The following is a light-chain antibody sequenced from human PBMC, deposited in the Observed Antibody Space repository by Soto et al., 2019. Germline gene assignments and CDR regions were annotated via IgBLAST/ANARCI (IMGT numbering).Light chain of an antibody. CDR2: AAS. CDR1: QSISSY. Sequence: DIQMTQSPSSLSASVGDRVSINCRASQSISSYLNWYQHKPGEATNLLIYAASSLQSGVPSRFSGSGSGTDFTLTISSLQPEDFATYYCQQTYSTPWTFGQGTKVEIK. V-gene: IGKV1-39*01. J-gene: IGKJ1*01. CDR3: QQTYSTPWT.